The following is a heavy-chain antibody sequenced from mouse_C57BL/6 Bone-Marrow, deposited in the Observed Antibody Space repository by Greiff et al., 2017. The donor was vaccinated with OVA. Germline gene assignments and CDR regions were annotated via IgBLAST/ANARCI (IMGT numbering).Heavy chain of an antibody. Sequence: VQLQQPGAELVMPGASVKLSCKASGYTFTSYWMHWVKQRPGQGLEWIGEIDPSDSYTNYNQKFKGKSTLTVDKSSSTAYMQLSSLTSEDSAVYYCAREDYDERAWCAYWGQGTLVTVSA. CDR2: IDPSDSYT. D-gene: IGHD2-4*01. CDR1: GYTFTSYW. J-gene: IGHJ3*01. V-gene: IGHV1-69*01. CDR3: AREDYDERAWCAY.